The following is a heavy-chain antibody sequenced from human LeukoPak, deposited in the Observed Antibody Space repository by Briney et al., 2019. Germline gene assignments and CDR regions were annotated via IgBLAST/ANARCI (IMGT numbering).Heavy chain of an antibody. V-gene: IGHV3-23*01. Sequence: GGSLRLSCTASTFTSSDFAMTWVRQAPGKGLEWVSSVGTPGDAHYADSVKGRFTVSRDNSKNTLYLQMNSLRADDTAVYYCAKDAIPRNSIWDYFDYWGQGALVTVSS. CDR2: VGTPGDA. CDR1: TFTSSDFA. J-gene: IGHJ4*02. D-gene: IGHD1-7*01. CDR3: AKDAIPRNSIWDYFDY.